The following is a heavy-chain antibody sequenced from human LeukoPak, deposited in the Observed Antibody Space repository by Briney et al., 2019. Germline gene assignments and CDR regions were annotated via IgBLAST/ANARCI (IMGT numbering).Heavy chain of an antibody. CDR3: ARDTYYYDSSGYYSWAPIDY. D-gene: IGHD3-22*01. V-gene: IGHV4-30-4*01. Sequence: NPSETLSLTCTVSGGSISSGDYYWSWIRQPPGKGLEWIGYIYYSGSTYYNPSLKSRVTISVDTSKNQFSLKLSSVTAADTAVYYCARDTYYYDSSGYYSWAPIDYWGQGTLVTVSS. CDR2: IYYSGST. J-gene: IGHJ4*02. CDR1: GGSISSGDYY.